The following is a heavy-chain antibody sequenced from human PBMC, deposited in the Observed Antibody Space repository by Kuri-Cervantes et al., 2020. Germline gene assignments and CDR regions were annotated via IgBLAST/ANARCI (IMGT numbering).Heavy chain of an antibody. V-gene: IGHV3-9*01. D-gene: IGHD5-18*01. CDR1: GFTFEDYA. CDR3: ARYSYGYRQLYGMDV. CDR2: ISWNSGSI. Sequence: SLKISCAASGFTFEDYAMHWVRQAPGKGLEWVSGISWNSGSIGYADSVKGRFTISRDSAKNSLYLQMNSLRAEDTAVYYCARYSYGYRQLYGMDVWGQGTTVTVSS. J-gene: IGHJ6*02.